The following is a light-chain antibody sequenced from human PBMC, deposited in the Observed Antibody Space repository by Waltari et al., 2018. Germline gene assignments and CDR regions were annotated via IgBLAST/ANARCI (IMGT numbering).Light chain of an antibody. J-gene: IGKJ4*01. CDR2: TAS. CDR1: RTISIY. Sequence: DIQMTQSPSSLSASVGDRVTITCRSSRTISIYLNWYQQKPGKAPKLLLYTASTLQPGVPSRFSGSGSGTDFTLTISSLQPEDFATYYCQQSHSTPLTFGGGTKVEIK. CDR3: QQSHSTPLT. V-gene: IGKV1-39*01.